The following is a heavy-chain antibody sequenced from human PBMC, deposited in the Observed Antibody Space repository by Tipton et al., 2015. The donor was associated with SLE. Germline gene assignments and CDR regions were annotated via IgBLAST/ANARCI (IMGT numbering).Heavy chain of an antibody. J-gene: IGHJ3*02. Sequence: QSGPEVKKPGASVKVSCKASGYTFTGYYMHWVRQAPGQGLEWMGWINPNSDAANYAQKFQGRVTLTWDTSITTAYVELNSLRSDDTAVYYCARGHWGPHDAFDIWGQGTLVTVSS. CDR3: ARGHWGPHDAFDI. CDR2: INPNSDAA. V-gene: IGHV1-2*02. D-gene: IGHD7-27*01. CDR1: GYTFTGYY.